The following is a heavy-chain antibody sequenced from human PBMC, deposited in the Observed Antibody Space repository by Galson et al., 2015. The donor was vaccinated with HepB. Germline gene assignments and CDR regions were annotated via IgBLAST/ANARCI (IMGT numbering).Heavy chain of an antibody. CDR3: VKASVPVSGWYGSGWFDP. V-gene: IGHV3-64D*06. CDR2: ISSNGGST. Sequence: SLRLSCAASGFTFSSYAMHWVRQAPGKGLEYVSAISSNGGSTYYADSVKGRFTISRDNSKNTLYLQMSSLRAEDTAVYYCVKASVPVSGWYGSGWFDPWGQGTLVTVSS. D-gene: IGHD6-19*01. CDR1: GFTFSSYA. J-gene: IGHJ5*02.